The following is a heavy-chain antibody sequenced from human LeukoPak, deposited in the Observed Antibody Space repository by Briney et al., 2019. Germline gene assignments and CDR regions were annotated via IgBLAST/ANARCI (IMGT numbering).Heavy chain of an antibody. D-gene: IGHD2-15*01. Sequence: SETLSLTCTVSGGSTSSGDYYSRWIRQPPGKGLEWIGYIYYSGSTYYNPSLKSRVTISVDTSKNQFSLKLSSVTAAYTAVYYCARTPPYYYYYMDVWGKGTTVTVSS. V-gene: IGHV4-30-4*02. J-gene: IGHJ6*03. CDR1: GGSTSSGDYY. CDR3: ARTPPYYYYYMDV. CDR2: IYYSGST.